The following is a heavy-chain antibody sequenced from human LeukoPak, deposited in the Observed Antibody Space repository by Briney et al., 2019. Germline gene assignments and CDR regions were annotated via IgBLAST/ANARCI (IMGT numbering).Heavy chain of an antibody. CDR3: ARSSYSSSWYVDY. J-gene: IGHJ4*02. CDR1: GFTFGSYS. Sequence: PGGSLRLSCAASGFTFGSYSMNWVRQAPGKGLEWVSSISSSSSYIYYADSVKGRFTISRDNAKNSLYLQMNSLRAEDTAVYYCARSSYSSSWYVDYWGQGTLVTVSS. D-gene: IGHD6-13*01. CDR2: ISSSSSYI. V-gene: IGHV3-21*01.